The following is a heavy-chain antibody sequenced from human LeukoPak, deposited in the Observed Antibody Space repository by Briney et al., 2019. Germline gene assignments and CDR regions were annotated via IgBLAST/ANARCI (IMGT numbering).Heavy chain of an antibody. J-gene: IGHJ2*01. CDR3: ARFHSGPSGWYVLWYFDL. V-gene: IGHV4-4*09. D-gene: IGHD6-19*01. CDR2: IYNSENT. Sequence: SETLSLTCTVSGGSVGSYYWSWIRQPPGKGLEWIGYIYNSENTKYNSSLESRVTISVDTSKNQFFLKLSSVTAADTAVYYCARFHSGPSGWYVLWYFDLWGRGTLVTVSS. CDR1: GGSVGSYY.